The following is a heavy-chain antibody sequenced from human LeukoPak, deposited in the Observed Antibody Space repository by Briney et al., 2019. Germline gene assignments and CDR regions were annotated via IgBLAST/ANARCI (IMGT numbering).Heavy chain of an antibody. J-gene: IGHJ4*02. V-gene: IGHV4-34*01. Sequence: SETLSLTCAVYGGSFSGYYWSWIRRPPGKGLEWIGEINHSGSTNYNPSLKSRVAISVDTSKNQFSLKLSSVTAADTAVYYCTAGFPTFWGQGTLVTVSS. CDR3: TAGFPTF. CDR1: GGSFSGYY. D-gene: IGHD6-13*01. CDR2: INHSGST.